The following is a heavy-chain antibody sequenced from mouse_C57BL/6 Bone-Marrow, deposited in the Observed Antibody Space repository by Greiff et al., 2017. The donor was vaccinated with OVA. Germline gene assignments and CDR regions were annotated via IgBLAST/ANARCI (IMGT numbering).Heavy chain of an antibody. CDR1: GFTFSSYT. J-gene: IGHJ3*01. CDR3: ARYYDYDGRGFAY. V-gene: IGHV5-9*01. Sequence: EVQLVESGGGLVKPGGSLKLSCAASGFTFSSYTMSWVRQTPEKRLEWVATISGGGGNTYYPDSVKGRFTISRDNAKNTLYLQMSILRSEYTALYYCARYYDYDGRGFAYWGQGTLVTVSA. D-gene: IGHD2-4*01. CDR2: ISGGGGNT.